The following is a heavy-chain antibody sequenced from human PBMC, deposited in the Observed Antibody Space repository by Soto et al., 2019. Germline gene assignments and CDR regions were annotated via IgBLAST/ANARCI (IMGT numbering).Heavy chain of an antibody. CDR2: IYPGDPDT. V-gene: IGHV5-51*01. D-gene: IGHD6-13*01. J-gene: IGHJ4*02. CDR3: ARLIPGIAAADNLPDF. CDR1: GYSFTSYW. Sequence: GESLKISCKGSGYSFTSYWIGWVRQMPGKGLEWMGIIYPGDPDTRYSPSFQGQVTISADKSISTAYLQWSSLKASDTAMYYCARLIPGIAAADNLPDFWGQRSLVTGSS.